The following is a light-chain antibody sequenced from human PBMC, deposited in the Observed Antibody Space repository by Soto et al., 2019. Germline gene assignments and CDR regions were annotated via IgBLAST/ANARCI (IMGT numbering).Light chain of an antibody. CDR3: QQCGSSPWT. CDR1: QNLGTLY. CDR2: SAS. V-gene: IGKV3-20*01. J-gene: IGKJ1*01. Sequence: ENVLTQSPGTLSLSPGERGTLSCRASQNLGTLYLAWFQQKSGQAPRLLIYSASSRATGIPDRFSGGGSGTDFTLTISRLEPEDFAVYYCQQCGSSPWTFGQGTKVDIK.